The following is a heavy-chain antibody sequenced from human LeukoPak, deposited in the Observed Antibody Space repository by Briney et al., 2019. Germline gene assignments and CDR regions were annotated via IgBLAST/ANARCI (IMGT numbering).Heavy chain of an antibody. J-gene: IGHJ4*02. CDR1: GYTFTSYG. V-gene: IGHV1-18*04. Sequence: ASVKVSCKASGYTFTSYGISWVRQAPGQGLEWMGWISAYNGNTNYAQKLQGRVTMTTDTSTSTAYMELRSLRSDDTAVYHCARAGLGPYGDSSNYDYWGQGTLVTVSS. CDR3: ARAGLGPYGDSSNYDY. CDR2: ISAYNGNT. D-gene: IGHD4-17*01.